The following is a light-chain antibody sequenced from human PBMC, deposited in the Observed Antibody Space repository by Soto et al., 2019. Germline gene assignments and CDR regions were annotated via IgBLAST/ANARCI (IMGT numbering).Light chain of an antibody. CDR3: RQYSSSPGT. Sequence: EIVLTQSPGTLSLSPGERATLSCRASQSASSSYLAWYQQKPGQAPRLLIYGATSRTTGIPDRISGSGSGTNFTLTISRREPEDFAVYYCRQYSSSPGTFGQGTKVEIK. CDR1: QSASSSY. J-gene: IGKJ1*01. CDR2: GAT. V-gene: IGKV3-20*01.